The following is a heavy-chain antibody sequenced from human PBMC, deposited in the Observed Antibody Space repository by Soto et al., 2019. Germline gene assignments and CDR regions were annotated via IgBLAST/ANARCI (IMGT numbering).Heavy chain of an antibody. V-gene: IGHV1-18*01. J-gene: IGHJ5*02. CDR1: GYTFTSYG. Sequence: QVQLVQSGAEVKKPGASVKVSCKASGYTFTSYGISWVRQAPGQGLEWMGWISAYNGNTNYAQKLQGRVTMTTDTSTSTGYMELRSLRSDDTAVYYCARDLGPWELSLFRGFDPWGQGTLVTVSS. CDR3: ARDLGPWELSLFRGFDP. D-gene: IGHD1-26*01. CDR2: ISAYNGNT.